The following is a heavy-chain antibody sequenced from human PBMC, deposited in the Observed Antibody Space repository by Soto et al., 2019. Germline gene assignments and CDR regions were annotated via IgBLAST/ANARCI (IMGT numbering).Heavy chain of an antibody. CDR2: IHYSGST. J-gene: IGHJ6*02. CDR1: EGYGRGGGCC. CDR3: ARDYRVSEIFGVVINTATEF. D-gene: IGHD3-3*01. V-gene: IGHV4-61*08. Sequence: LVLLCLRCTVSEGYGRGGGCCWSWIRQPPGRGLEWIGYIHYSGSTTYNPSLKSRVTISVDTSKNQFSLKLSSVTAADTAVYYCARDYRVSEIFGVVINTATEFWGQGTTVTVSS.